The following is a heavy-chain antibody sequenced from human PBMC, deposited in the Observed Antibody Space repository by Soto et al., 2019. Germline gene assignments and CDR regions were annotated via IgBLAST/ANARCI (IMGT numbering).Heavy chain of an antibody. D-gene: IGHD2-15*01. V-gene: IGHV4-59*01. CDR2: IYYSGST. J-gene: IGHJ4*02. CDR1: GGSISSYY. CDR3: ARGGYCSGGSCYLGVLDY. Sequence: QVQLQESGPGLVKPSETLSLTCTVSGGSISSYYWSWIRQPPGKGLEGIGYIYYSGSTNYNPSLKSRVAISVDTSKNQFSLKLSSVTAADTAVYYCARGGYCSGGSCYLGVLDYWGQGTLVTVSS.